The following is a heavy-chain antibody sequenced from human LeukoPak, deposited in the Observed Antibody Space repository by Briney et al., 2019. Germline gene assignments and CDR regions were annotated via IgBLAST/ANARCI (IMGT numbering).Heavy chain of an antibody. D-gene: IGHD2-15*01. CDR1: GFTFRNYV. CDR2: TSSDLNVK. CDR3: VKPRIIGLGWAQFDY. J-gene: IGHJ4*02. Sequence: GGSLRLSCAASGFTFRNYVIHWVRQAPGKGLEWVAVTSSDLNVKLYADSVKGRCTISRDNSKNTVYLQMNSLRAEDTAIYYCVKPRIIGLGWAQFDYWGQGSLVTVSS. V-gene: IGHV3-30*18.